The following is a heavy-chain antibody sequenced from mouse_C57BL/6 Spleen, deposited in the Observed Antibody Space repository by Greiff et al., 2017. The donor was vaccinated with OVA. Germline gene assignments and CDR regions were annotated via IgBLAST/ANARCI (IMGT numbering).Heavy chain of an antibody. CDR1: GYTFTDYY. CDR3: ARKDYDWFAY. J-gene: IGHJ3*01. D-gene: IGHD2-4*01. V-gene: IGHV1-26*01. Sequence: VQLQQSGPELVKPGASVKISCKASGYTFTDYYMNWVKQSHGKSLEWIGDINPNNGGTSYNQKFKGKATLTVDTSSSTAYMELRSLTSEDSAVYYCARKDYDWFAYWGQGTLVTVSA. CDR2: INPNNGGT.